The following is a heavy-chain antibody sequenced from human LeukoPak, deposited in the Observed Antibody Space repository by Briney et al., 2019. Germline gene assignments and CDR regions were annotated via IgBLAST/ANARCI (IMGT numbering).Heavy chain of an antibody. Sequence: GGSLRLSCAASGFTFSSYAMSWVRQAPGKGLEWVSAISGSGGSTYYADSVKGQLTISRDNSKNTLYLQMNSLRAEDTAVYYCAHISSSWPDYWGQGTLVTVSS. CDR3: AHISSSWPDY. V-gene: IGHV3-23*01. CDR2: ISGSGGST. D-gene: IGHD6-13*01. CDR1: GFTFSSYA. J-gene: IGHJ4*02.